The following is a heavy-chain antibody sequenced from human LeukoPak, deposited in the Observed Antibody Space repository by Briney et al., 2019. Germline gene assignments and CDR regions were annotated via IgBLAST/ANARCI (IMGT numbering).Heavy chain of an antibody. D-gene: IGHD3-22*01. V-gene: IGHV3-23*01. CDR3: AKGSYYDSSGSFYFDY. Sequence: PGGSLRLSCAASGCTFSSYAMSWVRQAPGKGLEWVSGISGGGDNTYYADSVKGRFTISRDNSKNTLYVQVNSLGTEDTAAYYCAKGSYYDSSGSFYFDYWGQGTLVTVSS. CDR2: ISGGGDNT. CDR1: GCTFSSYA. J-gene: IGHJ4*02.